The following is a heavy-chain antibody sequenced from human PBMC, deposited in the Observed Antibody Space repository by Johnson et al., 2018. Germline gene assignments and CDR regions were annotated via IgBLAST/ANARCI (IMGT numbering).Heavy chain of an antibody. CDR3: ARDIVVVPAAVYYYYYGMDV. J-gene: IGHJ6*02. V-gene: IGHV3-11*01. D-gene: IGHD2-2*01. CDR2: ISSSGSTI. CDR1: GFTFSDYY. Sequence: QLVESGGGLVKPGGSLRXSCAASGFTFSDYYMSWIRQAPGKGLERVSYISSSGSTIYSADSVKGRFPIARDNAKNSLYLQMNSLRAEDTAVYYCARDIVVVPAAVYYYYYGMDVWGQGTTVTVSS.